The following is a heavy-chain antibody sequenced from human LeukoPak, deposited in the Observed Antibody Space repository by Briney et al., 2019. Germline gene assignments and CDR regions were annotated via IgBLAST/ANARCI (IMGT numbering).Heavy chain of an antibody. CDR2: ISYDGSNQ. V-gene: IGHV3-30*04. Sequence: GRSLRLSCAASGFTFSSYAMHWIRQAPGKGLEWVAVISYDGSNQYYADSVKGRFTISRDNSKNTLYLQMNSLRAEDTAVYYCAKLVLSSGWYDYWGQGTLVTVSS. CDR3: AKLVLSSGWYDY. J-gene: IGHJ4*02. D-gene: IGHD6-19*01. CDR1: GFTFSSYA.